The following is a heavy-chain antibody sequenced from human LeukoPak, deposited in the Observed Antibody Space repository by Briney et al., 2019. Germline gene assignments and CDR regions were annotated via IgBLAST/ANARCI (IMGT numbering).Heavy chain of an antibody. Sequence: GASVKVSCKTSGYTFTSYYMHWVRQAPGQGLEWMGIISPSGGRTSYAQKFQGRVTMTRDMSTSTVYMELSSLRSEDTAVYYCAKDGIAAAGTIDYWGQGTLVTVSS. CDR3: AKDGIAAAGTIDY. V-gene: IGHV1-46*01. J-gene: IGHJ4*02. CDR2: ISPSGGRT. D-gene: IGHD6-13*01. CDR1: GYTFTSYY.